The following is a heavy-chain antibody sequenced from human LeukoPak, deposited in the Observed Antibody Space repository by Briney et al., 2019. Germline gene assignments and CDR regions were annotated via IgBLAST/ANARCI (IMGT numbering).Heavy chain of an antibody. J-gene: IGHJ4*02. V-gene: IGHV3-23*01. CDR1: GFTFSSYA. CDR3: AKIGYCSSTSCLGPLDY. D-gene: IGHD2-2*01. Sequence: GGSLRLSCAASGFTFSSYAMSWVRQAPGKGLEWVSAISGSGGSTYYADSVKGRFTISRDNSKNTLYLQMNSLRAEDTAVYYCAKIGYCSSTSCLGPLDYRGQGTLVTVSS. CDR2: ISGSGGST.